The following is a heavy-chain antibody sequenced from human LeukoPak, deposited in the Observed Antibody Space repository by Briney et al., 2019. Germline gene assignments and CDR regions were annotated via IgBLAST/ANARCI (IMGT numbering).Heavy chain of an antibody. V-gene: IGHV3-13*01. CDR2: IGTAGDT. CDR3: ARANLRCQGAFDI. D-gene: IGHD4-17*01. Sequence: PGGSLRLSCAASGFTFSSYGMHWVRQGTGKGLDWVSAIGTAGDTYYPGSVKGRFTISRENAKNSLYLQMNSLRAGGTAMYYCARANLRCQGAFDIWGQGKMVTVSS. J-gene: IGHJ3*02. CDR1: GFTFSSYG.